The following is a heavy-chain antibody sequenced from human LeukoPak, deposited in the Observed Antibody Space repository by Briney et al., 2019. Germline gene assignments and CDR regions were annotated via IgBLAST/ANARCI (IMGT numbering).Heavy chain of an antibody. V-gene: IGHV3-23*01. Sequence: PGGSLRLPCAVSGFTLSSHAMSWVRQAPGKGLEWVSGIRGSGGVTYYADTVKGRFTISRDNSKNTLNLQMNSLRAEDAGVYFCAKGAPNYFDYWGQGTLVTVSS. CDR1: GFTLSSHA. J-gene: IGHJ4*02. CDR3: AKGAPNYFDY. D-gene: IGHD1-26*01. CDR2: IRGSGGVT.